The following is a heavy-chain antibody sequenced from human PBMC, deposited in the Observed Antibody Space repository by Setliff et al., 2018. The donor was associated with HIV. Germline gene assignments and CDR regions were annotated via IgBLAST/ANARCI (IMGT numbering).Heavy chain of an antibody. CDR2: IYFTGSS. Sequence: PSETLSLTCTVSGGSISTYYWSWIRQPPGKGLEWIGSIYFTGSSDNNPSLKSRVTLSVDTSKHQFSLKLSSETAADTAVYYCARVQMAYAAFDVWGQGTMVTVSS. D-gene: IGHD4-17*01. V-gene: IGHV4-59*01. J-gene: IGHJ3*01. CDR3: ARVQMAYAAFDV. CDR1: GGSISTYY.